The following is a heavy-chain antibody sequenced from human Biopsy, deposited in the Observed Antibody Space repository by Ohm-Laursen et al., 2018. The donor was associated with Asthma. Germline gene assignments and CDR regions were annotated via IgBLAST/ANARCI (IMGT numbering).Heavy chain of an antibody. J-gene: IGHJ6*02. CDR2: FSVYNGNT. CDR1: GYTFNSAG. CDR3: ARAVDYSHYYGIDV. V-gene: IGHV1-18*01. D-gene: IGHD3-10*01. Sequence: SVKVSCKTSGYTFNSAGIPWVRQAPGQGLEWMGWFSVYNGNTKDAQKLQERVTMITDTSTSTAYMELRSLRSDDTAVYFCARAVDYSHYYGIDVWGQGTTVTVS.